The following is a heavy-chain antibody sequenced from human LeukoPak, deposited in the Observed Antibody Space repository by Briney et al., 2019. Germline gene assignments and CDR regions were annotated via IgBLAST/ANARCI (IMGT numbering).Heavy chain of an antibody. D-gene: IGHD2-2*01. CDR2: ISWNSGRI. CDR3: AKGSCSSTSCQGAFDI. V-gene: IGHV3-9*03. Sequence: GGSLRLSCAASGFTFDDYAMHWVRQAPGKGLEWVSGISWNSGRIGYADSVKGRFTISRDNAKNSLYLQMNSLRAEDMALYYCAKGSCSSTSCQGAFDIWGQGTMVTVSS. J-gene: IGHJ3*02. CDR1: GFTFDDYA.